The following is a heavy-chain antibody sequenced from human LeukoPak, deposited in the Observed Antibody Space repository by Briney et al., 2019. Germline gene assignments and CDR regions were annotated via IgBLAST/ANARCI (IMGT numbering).Heavy chain of an antibody. CDR1: GGSISSYY. D-gene: IGHD4-17*01. Sequence: SETLSLTCTVSGGSISSYYWSWIRQPPGKGLEWIGYIYYSGSTNYNPSLKSRVTISVDTSNNQFSLKLSSVTAADTAVYYCARDTTHYYYYMDVWGKGTTVTVSS. CDR3: ARDTTHYYYYMDV. CDR2: IYYSGST. V-gene: IGHV4-59*01. J-gene: IGHJ6*03.